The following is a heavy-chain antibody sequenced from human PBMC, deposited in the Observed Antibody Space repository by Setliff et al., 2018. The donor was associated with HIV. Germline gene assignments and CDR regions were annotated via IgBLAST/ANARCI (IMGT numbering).Heavy chain of an antibody. CDR2: IIPVVDAP. Sequence: SVKVSCKASGGSFNILGFTWVRQAPGQGLEWVGGIIPVVDAPIYAQRFQGRVVMTADKSTGTAYMQLSSLKFEDTAVYYCATRPPGVHGFSIWGQGTMVTVSS. CDR1: GGSFNILG. V-gene: IGHV1-69*06. J-gene: IGHJ3*02. CDR3: ATRPPGVHGFSI. D-gene: IGHD3-10*01.